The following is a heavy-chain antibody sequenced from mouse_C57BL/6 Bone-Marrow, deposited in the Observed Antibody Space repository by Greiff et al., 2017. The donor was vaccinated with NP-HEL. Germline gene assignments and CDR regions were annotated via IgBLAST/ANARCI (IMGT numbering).Heavy chain of an antibody. CDR3: ARDSNLLYYAMDY. CDR2: IHPNSGST. J-gene: IGHJ4*01. CDR1: GYTFTSYW. Sequence: LQQPGAELVKPGASVKLSCKASGYTFTSYWMHWVKQRPGQGLEWIGMIHPNSGSTNYNEKFKSKATLTVDKSSSTAYMQLSSLTSEDSAVYYCARDSNLLYYAMDYWGQGTSVTVSS. D-gene: IGHD2-5*01. V-gene: IGHV1-64*01.